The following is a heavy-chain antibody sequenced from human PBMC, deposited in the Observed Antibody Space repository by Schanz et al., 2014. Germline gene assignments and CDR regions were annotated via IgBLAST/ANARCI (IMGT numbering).Heavy chain of an antibody. CDR3: ARLDPYCRSGTCSRAFGF. Sequence: EVQLVASGGGLVQPGGSLRLSCAASGFAVDNYYMSCVRQAPGRGLEWVSIIFTDGRTYYADSVKGRFTISRDSSKNTLFLQMNSLRTEDTAVYYCARLDPYCRSGTCSRAFGFWGQGTLVTVSS. CDR2: IFTDGRT. J-gene: IGHJ4*02. D-gene: IGHD2-15*01. V-gene: IGHV3-66*02. CDR1: GFAVDNYY.